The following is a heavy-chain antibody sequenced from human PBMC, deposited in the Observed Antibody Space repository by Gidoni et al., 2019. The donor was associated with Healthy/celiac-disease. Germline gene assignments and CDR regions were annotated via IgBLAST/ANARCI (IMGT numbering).Heavy chain of an antibody. CDR1: GDTFTSYY. V-gene: IGHV1-46*01. CDR3: ARETLDIVATIQNYGMDV. CDR2: INPSGGST. D-gene: IGHD5-12*01. Sequence: QVQLVQSGAEVKKPGASVKVSCRASGDTFTSYYMHWVRQAPGQGREWMGIINPSGGSTSYAQKFQGRVTMTRDTSTSTVYMELSSLRSEDTAVYYCARETLDIVATIQNYGMDVWGQGTTVTVSS. J-gene: IGHJ6*02.